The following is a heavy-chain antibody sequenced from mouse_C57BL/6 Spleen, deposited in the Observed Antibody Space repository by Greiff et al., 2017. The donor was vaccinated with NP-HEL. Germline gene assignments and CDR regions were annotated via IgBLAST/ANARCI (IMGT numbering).Heavy chain of an antibody. CDR1: GYTFTSYW. CDR3: ATIYYYLGFDY. D-gene: IGHD1-1*01. J-gene: IGHJ2*01. V-gene: IGHV1-64*01. CDR2: IHPNSGST. Sequence: QVQLQQPGAELVKPGASVKLSCKASGYTFTSYWMHWVKQRPGQGLEWIGMIHPNSGSTNYNEKFKSKATLTVDKSSSTAYMQLSSLTSEDSAVYYCATIYYYLGFDYWGQGTTLTVSS.